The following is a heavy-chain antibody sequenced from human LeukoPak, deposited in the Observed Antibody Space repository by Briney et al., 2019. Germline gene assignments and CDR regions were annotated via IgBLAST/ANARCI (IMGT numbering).Heavy chain of an antibody. Sequence: ASVKVSCKASGYIFTNYGISWVRQAPGQGLEWMGWISAYNDNTNYAQKVQGRLTMTADTSTSTAHMELKSLRSDDTAVYYCARRGTINEWFGDNVHYMDVWGKGTTVTISS. D-gene: IGHD3-10*01. V-gene: IGHV1-18*01. J-gene: IGHJ6*03. CDR1: GYIFTNYG. CDR2: ISAYNDNT. CDR3: ARRGTINEWFGDNVHYMDV.